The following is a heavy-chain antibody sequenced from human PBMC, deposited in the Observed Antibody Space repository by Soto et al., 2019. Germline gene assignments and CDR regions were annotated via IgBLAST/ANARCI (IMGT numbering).Heavy chain of an antibody. CDR2: ISGSGGST. CDR3: VGSASGTTDLNWFDP. CDR1: GFTFSAYG. J-gene: IGHJ5*01. V-gene: IGHV3-23*01. Sequence: EVQLLESGGGLVQPGGSLRLSCAASGFTFSAYGMNWVRQAPGKGLEWVSSISGSGGSTYYADSLKGRFTISRENSKNTMYLQMNSLRADDTAVYYCVGSASGTTDLNWFDPWGKGTLVTVSS. D-gene: IGHD1-1*01.